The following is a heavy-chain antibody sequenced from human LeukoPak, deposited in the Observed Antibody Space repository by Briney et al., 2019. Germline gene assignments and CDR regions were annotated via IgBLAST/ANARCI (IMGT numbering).Heavy chain of an antibody. CDR1: GFTFSSYS. D-gene: IGHD2-21*02. V-gene: IGHV3-21*01. Sequence: GGSLRLSCAASGFTFSSYSMNWVRQAPGKGLEWVSSISSSSSYIYYADSVKGRFTISRDNAKNSLYLQMNSLRAEDTAVYNCARDSRGVVVTDNHWGQGTLVTVSS. J-gene: IGHJ5*02. CDR3: ARDSRGVVVTDNH. CDR2: ISSSSSYI.